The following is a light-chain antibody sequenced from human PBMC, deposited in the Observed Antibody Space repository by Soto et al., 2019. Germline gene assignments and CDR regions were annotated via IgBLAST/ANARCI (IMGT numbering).Light chain of an antibody. J-gene: IGKJ5*01. V-gene: IGKV3-20*01. Sequence: EIVLKQSPGTLSLSPGERATLSCRASQSVSSSYLAWYQQRPGQAPRLLIYGASSRATGIPDRFIGSGSGTDFTLTISRLEPEDFAVFYCQQYGRLPITFGQGTRLEIK. CDR2: GAS. CDR1: QSVSSSY. CDR3: QQYGRLPIT.